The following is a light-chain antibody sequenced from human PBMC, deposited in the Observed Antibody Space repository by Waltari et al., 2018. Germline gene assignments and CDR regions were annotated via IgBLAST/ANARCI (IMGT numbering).Light chain of an antibody. J-gene: IGKJ1*01. V-gene: IGKV1-39*01. CDR2: TAS. CDR1: QTISSY. Sequence: DIQMTQSPSSLSASVGDSVTITCRASQTISSYLNWYQQKPGKAPHLLIYTASSLQSGVPARFSGSGSGTDFTLTISSLQPEDCATYYCQQSSSTPPWTFGQGTKVEIK. CDR3: QQSSSTPPWT.